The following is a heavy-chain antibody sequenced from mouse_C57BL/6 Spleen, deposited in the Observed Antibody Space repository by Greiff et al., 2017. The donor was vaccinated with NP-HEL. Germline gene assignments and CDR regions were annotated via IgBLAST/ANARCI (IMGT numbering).Heavy chain of an antibody. D-gene: IGHD1-1*01. Sequence: EVQGVESGEGLVKPGGSLKLSCAASGFTFSRYAMSWVRQTPAKRLEWVAYISSGGDYIYYADSVTGRFTISRDNASKTLYLPMSRLKSEDTAMYDGTRDVTTDGSSYYAMDYWGQGTSVTVSS. J-gene: IGHJ4*01. CDR3: TRDVTTDGSSYYAMDY. V-gene: IGHV5-9-1*02. CDR2: ISSGGDYI. CDR1: GFTFSRYA.